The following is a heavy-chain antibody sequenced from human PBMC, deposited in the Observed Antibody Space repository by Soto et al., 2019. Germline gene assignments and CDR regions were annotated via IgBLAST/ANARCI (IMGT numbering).Heavy chain of an antibody. Sequence: GXSVKVSCKASRGTFSSYAISWVRQAPGQGXXXXXXXXHXXXKAXXAKXXXXXXXIXXXEXXXTEYMEMRSLRSEETAVYYCARVKQLELDPWGQGTLVNVS. CDR2: XXHXXXKA. D-gene: IGHD6-6*01. CDR1: RGTFSSYA. CDR3: ARVKQLELDP. V-gene: IGHV1-69*01. J-gene: IGHJ5*02.